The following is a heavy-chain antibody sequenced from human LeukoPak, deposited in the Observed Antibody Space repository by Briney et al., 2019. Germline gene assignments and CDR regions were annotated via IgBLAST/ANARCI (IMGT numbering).Heavy chain of an antibody. CDR3: ARDAVNYYDSSGSTGY. CDR1: GGTFSSYA. J-gene: IGHJ4*02. V-gene: IGHV1-69*04. Sequence: ASVKVSCKASGGTFSSYAISWVRQAPGQGLEWMGRIIPILGIANYAQKFQGRVTITADKSTSTAYMELSNLRSEDAAVYYCARDAVNYYDSSGSTGYWGQGTLVTVSS. CDR2: IIPILGIA. D-gene: IGHD3-22*01.